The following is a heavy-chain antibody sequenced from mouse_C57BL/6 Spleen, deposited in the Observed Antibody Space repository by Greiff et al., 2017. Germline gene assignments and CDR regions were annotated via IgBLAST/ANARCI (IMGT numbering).Heavy chain of an antibody. Sequence: QVQLQQPGAELVKPGASVKMSCKASGYTFTSYWINWVKQRPGQGLEWIGDIYPGSGSTNYNEKFKSKATLTVDTSSSTASMQLSSLTSEDSAVYYCARSSGPYLYFDVWCTGTTVTVSS. V-gene: IGHV1-55*01. CDR1: GYTFTSYW. CDR3: ARSSGPYLYFDV. J-gene: IGHJ1*03. CDR2: IYPGSGST. D-gene: IGHD1-3*01.